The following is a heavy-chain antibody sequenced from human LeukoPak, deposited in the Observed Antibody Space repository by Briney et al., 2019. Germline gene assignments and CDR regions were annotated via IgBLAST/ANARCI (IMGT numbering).Heavy chain of an antibody. Sequence: GGSLRLSCVASGFTFSSYDMHWVRQAPGKGLEWVAVLWYDGSNTYYADSVKGRFTISRDNSKNTLYLQMNSLRAEDTAVYYCAREKDRVFDYWGQGTLVTVPS. J-gene: IGHJ4*02. D-gene: IGHD1-14*01. CDR2: LWYDGSNT. CDR1: GFTFSSYD. V-gene: IGHV3-33*01. CDR3: AREKDRVFDY.